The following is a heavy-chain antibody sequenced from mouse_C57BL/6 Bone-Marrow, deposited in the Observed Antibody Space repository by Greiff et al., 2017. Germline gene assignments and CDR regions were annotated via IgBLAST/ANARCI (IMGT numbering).Heavy chain of an antibody. CDR1: GFTIKDDY. Sequence: EVQLQQSGAELVRPGASVKLSCTASGFTIKDDYMHWVKQRPEQGLEWIGWIDPGNGDTEYAAKFQGKATITADTSSNTAYLQISSLTSEDTAVYYCTTYSNYYAMDYWGQGTSVTVSS. V-gene: IGHV14-4*01. J-gene: IGHJ4*01. CDR3: TTYSNYYAMDY. CDR2: IDPGNGDT. D-gene: IGHD2-5*01.